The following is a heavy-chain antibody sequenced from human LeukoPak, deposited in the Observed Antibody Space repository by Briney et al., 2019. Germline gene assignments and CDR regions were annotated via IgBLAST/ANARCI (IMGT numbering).Heavy chain of an antibody. V-gene: IGHV3-74*01. Sequence: GGSLRLSCAASGFTFSSYWMHWVRQAPGKGLVWVSRINSDGSSTSYADSVKGRFTISRDNAKNTLYLQMDSLRAEDTAVYYCARVQMVRGVSFDYWGQGTLVTVSS. CDR3: ARVQMVRGVSFDY. D-gene: IGHD3-10*01. CDR2: INSDGSST. J-gene: IGHJ4*02. CDR1: GFTFSSYW.